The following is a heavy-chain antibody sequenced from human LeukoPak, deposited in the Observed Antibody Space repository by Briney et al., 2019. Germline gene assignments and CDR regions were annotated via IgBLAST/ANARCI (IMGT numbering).Heavy chain of an antibody. V-gene: IGHV4-34*01. J-gene: IGHJ4*02. Sequence: SETLSLTCAVSGVSFNNYYWSWVRQTPGKGLEWIGEINHSGYTNDSPSLKSRVTLSIDTARKQFSLNLRSVTVADTGIYYCTRMTTGHDYWGQGTLVTVSS. CDR3: TRMTTGHDY. D-gene: IGHD4-17*01. CDR2: INHSGYT. CDR1: GVSFNNYY.